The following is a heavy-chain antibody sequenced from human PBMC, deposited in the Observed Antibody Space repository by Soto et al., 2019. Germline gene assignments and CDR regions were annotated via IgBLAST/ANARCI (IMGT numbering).Heavy chain of an antibody. CDR3: ARAIRNPLAAAGTWYFDY. CDR2: IIPIFGTA. CDR1: GGTFSSYA. D-gene: IGHD6-13*01. Sequence: VASVKVSCKASGGTFSSYAISWVRQAPGQGLEWMGGIIPIFGTANYAQKFQGRVTITADKSTSTAYMELSSLRSEDTAVYYCARAIRNPLAAAGTWYFDYWGQGTLVTVSS. V-gene: IGHV1-69*06. J-gene: IGHJ4*02.